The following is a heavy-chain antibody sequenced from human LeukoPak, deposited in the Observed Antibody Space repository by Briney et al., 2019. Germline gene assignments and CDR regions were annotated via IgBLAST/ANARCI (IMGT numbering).Heavy chain of an antibody. J-gene: IGHJ4*02. CDR2: IYYSGST. Sequence: SETLSLTCTVSGGSISSYYWSWIRQPPGKGLEWIGYIYYSGSTNYNPSLKSRVTISVDTSKNQFSLKLSSVTAADTAVYYCARDGSSGWYVGVEYYFDYWGQGTLVTVSS. CDR3: ARDGSSGWYVGVEYYFDY. CDR1: GGSISSYY. V-gene: IGHV4-59*01. D-gene: IGHD6-19*01.